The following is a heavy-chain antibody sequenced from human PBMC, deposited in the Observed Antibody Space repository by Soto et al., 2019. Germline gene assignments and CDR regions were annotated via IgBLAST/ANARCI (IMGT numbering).Heavy chain of an antibody. CDR2: ISSSGGDI. D-gene: IGHD3-3*01. Sequence: PGGSLRLSCAASGLSFNICDMSWVRQAPGKGLEWVSSISSSGGDIFYADSVKGRFTISRDNAKNSLYLQMNSLRAEDTAVYYCAKDRGVYDFWSGPTPPYYYGMDVWAQGTTVPV. CDR1: GLSFNICD. CDR3: AKDRGVYDFWSGPTPPYYYGMDV. V-gene: IGHV3-21*04. J-gene: IGHJ6*02.